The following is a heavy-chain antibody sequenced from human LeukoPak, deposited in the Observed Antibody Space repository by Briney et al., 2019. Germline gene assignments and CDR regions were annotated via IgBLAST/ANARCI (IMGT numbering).Heavy chain of an antibody. CDR1: GGTFSSYA. CDR3: ASIKSGSYSYYYMDV. Sequence: GASVKVSCKASGGTFSSYAISWVRQAPGQGLEWMGRIIPILGIANYAQKFQGRVTITADKSTSTAYMELSSLRSEDTAVYYCASIKSGSYSYYYMDVWGKGTTVTVSS. V-gene: IGHV1-69*04. J-gene: IGHJ6*03. CDR2: IIPILGIA. D-gene: IGHD1-26*01.